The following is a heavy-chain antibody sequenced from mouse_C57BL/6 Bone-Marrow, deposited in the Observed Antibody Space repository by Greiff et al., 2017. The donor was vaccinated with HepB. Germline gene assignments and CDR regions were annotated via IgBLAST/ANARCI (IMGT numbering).Heavy chain of an antibody. CDR1: GYTFTSYW. J-gene: IGHJ3*01. V-gene: IGHV1-59*01. Sequence: VQLQQPGAELVRPGTSVKLSCKASGYTFTSYWMHWVKQRPGQGLEWIGVIDPSDSYTNYNQKFKGKATLTVDTSSSTAYMQLSSLTSEDSAVYYCARSPWGAWFAYWGQGTLVTVSA. D-gene: IGHD4-1*01. CDR3: ARSPWGAWFAY. CDR2: IDPSDSYT.